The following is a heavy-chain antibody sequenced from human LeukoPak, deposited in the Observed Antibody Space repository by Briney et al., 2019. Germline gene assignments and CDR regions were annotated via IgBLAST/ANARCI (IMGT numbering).Heavy chain of an antibody. CDR1: GFTFNTYA. CDR3: AKGSVNYDILTGSYFDY. V-gene: IGHV3-23*01. D-gene: IGHD3-9*01. J-gene: IGHJ4*02. Sequence: GGSLRLSCAASGFTFNTYAMNWVRQAPGKGLEWVSSISGSGENTYYADSVKGRFTISRDNSKNTRSLQMNSLRAEDTAVYYCAKGSVNYDILTGSYFDYWGQGTLVTVSS. CDR2: ISGSGENT.